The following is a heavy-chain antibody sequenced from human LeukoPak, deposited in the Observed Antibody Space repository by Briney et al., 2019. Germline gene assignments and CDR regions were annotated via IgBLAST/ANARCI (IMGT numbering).Heavy chain of an antibody. Sequence: ASVKVSCKASGYTFTGYYIHWVRQAPGQGLEGMGWINPNSGGTNYAQKFQGRVTMTRDTSISTAYMELSRLRSDDTAVYYCARDHVYGGTSPGGWGQGTLVTVSS. V-gene: IGHV1-2*02. D-gene: IGHD4-23*01. CDR1: GYTFTGYY. J-gene: IGHJ4*02. CDR3: ARDHVYGGTSPGG. CDR2: INPNSGGT.